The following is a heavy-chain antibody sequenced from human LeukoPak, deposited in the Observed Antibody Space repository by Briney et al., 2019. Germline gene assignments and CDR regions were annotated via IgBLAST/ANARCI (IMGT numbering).Heavy chain of an antibody. Sequence: GGSLRLSCAASGFTFSSYEMNWVRQAPGKGLEWVSYISSSGSTIYYADSVKGRFTISRDNAKNSLYLQMNSLRAEDSAVYYCARDRLYCGGDCYQLGLWGRGTLVTVSS. V-gene: IGHV3-48*03. CDR2: ISSSGSTI. D-gene: IGHD2-21*02. CDR1: GFTFSSYE. CDR3: ARDRLYCGGDCYQLGL. J-gene: IGHJ2*01.